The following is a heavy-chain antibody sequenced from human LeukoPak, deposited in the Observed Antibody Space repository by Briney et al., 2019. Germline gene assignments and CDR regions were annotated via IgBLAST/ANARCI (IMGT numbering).Heavy chain of an antibody. V-gene: IGHV1-69*13. CDR3: ARDRYGSGSYFVS. J-gene: IGHJ5*01. CDR2: IIPIFGTA. Sequence: GASVKVSCKASGYTFTSYGISWVRQAPGQGLEWMGGIIPIFGTANYAQKFQGRVTITADESTSTAYMELSSLRSEDTAVYYCARDRYGSGSYFVSWGQGTLVTVSS. D-gene: IGHD3-10*01. CDR1: GYTFTSYG.